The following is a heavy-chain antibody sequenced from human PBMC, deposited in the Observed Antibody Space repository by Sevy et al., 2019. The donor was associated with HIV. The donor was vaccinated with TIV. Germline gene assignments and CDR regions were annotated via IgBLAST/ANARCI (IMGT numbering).Heavy chain of an antibody. V-gene: IGHV4-30-2*01. CDR1: GGSISSGGYS. CDR2: IYHSGST. CDR3: ARGRGSSLLYYFDY. D-gene: IGHD6-6*01. J-gene: IGHJ4*02. Sequence: SETLSLTCAVSGGSISSGGYSWSWIRRPPGKGLEWIGYIYHSGSTYYNPSLKSRVTISVDRSKNQFSLKLSSVTAADTAVYYCARGRGSSLLYYFDYWGQGTLVTVSS.